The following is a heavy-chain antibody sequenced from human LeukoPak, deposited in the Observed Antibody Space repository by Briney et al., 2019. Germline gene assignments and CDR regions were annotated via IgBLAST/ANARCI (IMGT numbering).Heavy chain of an antibody. CDR2: ISVSVGT. V-gene: IGHV4-59*01. Sequence: LRTLCLTRTVSGGSITGYFWTWIWQPPRKGLWWICCISVSVGTISTPSLKSRVTLSVDSSNTEFSLRLNSVTAADTAVYYCARVFRGAVTSNWFDPWGQGTPVTVSS. CDR3: ARVFRGAVTSNWFDP. J-gene: IGHJ5*02. CDR1: GGSITGYF. D-gene: IGHD4-17*01.